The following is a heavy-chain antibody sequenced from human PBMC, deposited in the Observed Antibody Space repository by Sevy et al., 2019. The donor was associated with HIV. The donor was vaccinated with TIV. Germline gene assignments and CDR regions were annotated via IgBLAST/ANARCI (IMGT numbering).Heavy chain of an antibody. Sequence: GGSLRLSCAVSGFTFSSYEMNWVRQAPGKGLEWVSYIGSLGSPINYADSVKGRITISRDNAKNSLYLQMNSLRAEDTAVYYGVRVGIETAFYGMDVWGQGTTVTVSS. CDR3: VRVGIETAFYGMDV. CDR1: GFTFSSYE. CDR2: IGSLGSPI. J-gene: IGHJ6*02. V-gene: IGHV3-48*03.